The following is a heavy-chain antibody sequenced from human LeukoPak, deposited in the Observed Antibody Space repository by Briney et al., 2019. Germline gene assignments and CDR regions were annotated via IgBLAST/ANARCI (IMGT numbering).Heavy chain of an antibody. Sequence: ASVKASCKGSGYTFTGHYMHWVRQAPGQGLEWMGRINPNSGGTNYAQKFQGRVTMTRDTSINTAYMELGSLTSDDTAVYYCARDLSGPNPLDYWGQGTLVTVSS. CDR3: ARDLSGPNPLDY. V-gene: IGHV1-2*06. J-gene: IGHJ4*02. CDR1: GYTFTGHY. CDR2: INPNSGGT.